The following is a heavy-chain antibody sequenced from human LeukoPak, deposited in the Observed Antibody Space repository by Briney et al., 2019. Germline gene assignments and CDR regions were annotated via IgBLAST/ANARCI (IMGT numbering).Heavy chain of an antibody. J-gene: IGHJ4*02. CDR3: ARLGYDSSGYYFDY. CDR2: IYYSGST. D-gene: IGHD3-22*01. Sequence: SETLSLTCTVSGGSISSYYWSWIRQLPGKGLEWIGYIYYSGSTNYNPSLKSRVTISVDTSKNQFSLKLSSVTAADTAVYYCARLGYDSSGYYFDYWGQGTLVTVSS. V-gene: IGHV4-59*08. CDR1: GGSISSYY.